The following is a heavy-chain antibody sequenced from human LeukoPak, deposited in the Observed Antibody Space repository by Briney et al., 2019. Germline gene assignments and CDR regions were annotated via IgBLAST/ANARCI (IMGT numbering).Heavy chain of an antibody. Sequence: GSLRLSCAASGFTFSSYNMHWVRQAPGKGLEYVSTISSDGGSTYYANSVKGRFTISRDNAKNSVFLQMNSLRVEDTAVYYCSWSGEADWGQGTLVTVSS. V-gene: IGHV3-64*01. CDR1: GFTFSSYN. CDR2: ISSDGGST. D-gene: IGHD3-3*01. J-gene: IGHJ4*02. CDR3: SWSGEAD.